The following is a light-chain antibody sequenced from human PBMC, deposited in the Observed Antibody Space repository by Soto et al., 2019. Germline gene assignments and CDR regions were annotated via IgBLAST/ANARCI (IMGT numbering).Light chain of an antibody. CDR1: SSDVGGYNY. J-gene: IGLJ1*01. CDR2: EVS. V-gene: IGLV2-8*01. Sequence: QSALTQPPSASGSPGQSVTISCTGTSSDVGGYNYVSWYQQHPGKAPKLMIYEVSKRPSGVPDRFSGSKSGNTASLTVSGLQDEDEADYYCSSYAGSTLYVFGTGTKVTVL. CDR3: SSYAGSTLYV.